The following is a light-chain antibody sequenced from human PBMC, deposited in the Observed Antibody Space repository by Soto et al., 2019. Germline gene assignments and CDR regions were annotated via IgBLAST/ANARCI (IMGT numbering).Light chain of an antibody. V-gene: IGLV2-14*01. Sequence: QSALTQAASMSGSPGQSITISCTGTSSDVGAYNYVSWYQQHPGKAPNLMIFQVTNRPSGVSNRFSGSKSGNTASLTISGLQAEDEADYYCSSFTTSSTYVFGTGTKLTVL. CDR2: QVT. CDR1: SSDVGAYNY. CDR3: SSFTTSSTYV. J-gene: IGLJ1*01.